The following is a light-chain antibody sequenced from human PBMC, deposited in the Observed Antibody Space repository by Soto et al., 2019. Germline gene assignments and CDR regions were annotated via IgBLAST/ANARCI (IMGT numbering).Light chain of an antibody. V-gene: IGKV3D-20*02. J-gene: IGKJ5*01. CDR2: GAS. CDR3: QQRSNWPPIT. CDR1: QSVSNNY. Sequence: EIVLTQSPGTLSLSPGERATLSCRASQSVSNNYLAWYQQKPGQAPRLLIYGASNRATGIPDRLSGSGSGTDFTLTINSLEPEDFAVYYCQQRSNWPPITFGQGTRLEIK.